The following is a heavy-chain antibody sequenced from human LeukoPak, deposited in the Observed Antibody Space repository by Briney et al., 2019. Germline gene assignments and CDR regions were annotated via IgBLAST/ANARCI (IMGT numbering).Heavy chain of an antibody. J-gene: IGHJ5*02. CDR2: IYYSGST. CDR1: GGSISSSSYY. CDR3: ARLKVRGVMIGFDP. D-gene: IGHD3-10*01. Sequence: PSETLSLTCTVSGGSISSSSYYWGWIRQPPGKGLEWIGSIYYSGSTYYNPSLKSRVTISVDTSKNQFSLKLSSVTAADTAVYYCARLKVRGVMIGFDPWGQGTLVTVSS. V-gene: IGHV4-39*01.